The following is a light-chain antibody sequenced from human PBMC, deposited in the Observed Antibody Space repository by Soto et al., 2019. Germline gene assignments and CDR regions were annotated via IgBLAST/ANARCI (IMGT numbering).Light chain of an antibody. J-gene: IGLJ1*01. CDR3: SSYAGRKNFV. V-gene: IGLV2-8*01. Sequence: QSVLTQPPSASGSPGQSVTISCTGTSSDVGGYNYVSWYQQHPGKAPKLMIYEVSKRPSGVPDRFSGSKSGNTASLTVSGLKAEVEADYYGSSYAGRKNFVFG. CDR1: SSDVGGYNY. CDR2: EVS.